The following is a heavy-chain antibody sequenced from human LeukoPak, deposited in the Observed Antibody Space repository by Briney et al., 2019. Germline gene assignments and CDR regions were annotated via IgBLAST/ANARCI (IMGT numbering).Heavy chain of an antibody. CDR2: ISAGNGNT. J-gene: IGHJ4*02. CDR1: GYTFTSYD. CDR3: ARDSGSGNNDY. Sequence: ASVKVSCKASGYTFTSYDINWVRQATGQRLEWMGWISAGNGNTKYSQNFQGRVTFISNTSATTAFMELSSLRSEDAAVYYCARDSGSGNNDYWGQGTLVTVSS. V-gene: IGHV1-3*01. D-gene: IGHD1-26*01.